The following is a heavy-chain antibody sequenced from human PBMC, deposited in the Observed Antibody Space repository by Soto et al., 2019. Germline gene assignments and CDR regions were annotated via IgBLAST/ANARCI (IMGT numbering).Heavy chain of an antibody. V-gene: IGHV1-69*13. D-gene: IGHD4-17*01. J-gene: IGHJ6*02. CDR1: GGTFSSYA. CDR2: IIPIFGTA. Sequence: SVKVSCKASGGTFSSYAISWVRQAPGQGLEWMGGIIPIFGTANYAQKFQGRVTITADESTSTAYMELSSLRSDDTAVYYCARDSGDYGHYYGMDVWGQGTTVTVSS. CDR3: ARDSGDYGHYYGMDV.